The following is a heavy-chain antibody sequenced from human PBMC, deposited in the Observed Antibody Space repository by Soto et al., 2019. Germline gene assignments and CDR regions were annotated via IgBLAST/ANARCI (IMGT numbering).Heavy chain of an antibody. CDR2: ISGYNGDT. D-gene: IGHD2-8*01. J-gene: IGHJ6*02. CDR3: AKNGHPPYYYYGMDV. CDR1: GYTFSRYG. Sequence: GVSVKVSCKASGYTFSRYGISWVRQAPGQGLEWMGWISGYNGDTNYAQNLQGRVTMTLDTSTSTTYMELRSLTSDDTAVYFCAKNGHPPYYYYGMDVWGQGTTVT. V-gene: IGHV1-18*01.